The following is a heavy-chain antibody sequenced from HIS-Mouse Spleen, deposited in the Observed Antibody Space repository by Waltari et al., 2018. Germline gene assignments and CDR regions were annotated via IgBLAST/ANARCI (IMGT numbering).Heavy chain of an antibody. V-gene: IGHV4-38-2*02. CDR3: AREGITIFGVVDPFDY. CDR2: IYHSGST. CDR1: GYSISSGYY. Sequence: QVQLQESGPGLVKPSETLSLTCTVSGYSISSGYYWGWSRQPPGKGLEWIGSIYHSGSTYYNPSLKSRVTISVDTSKNQFSLKLSSVTAADTAVYYCAREGITIFGVVDPFDYWGQGTLVTVSS. J-gene: IGHJ4*02. D-gene: IGHD3-3*01.